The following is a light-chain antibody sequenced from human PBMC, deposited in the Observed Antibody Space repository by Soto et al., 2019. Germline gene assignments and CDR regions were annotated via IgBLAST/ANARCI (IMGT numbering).Light chain of an antibody. Sequence: DIQMTQSPSSLSASVGDRVTITCRASQSISSYLNWYQQKPGKAPKLLIYAASSLQSGVPSRFSGSGSGTDFTLTISSLQPEDSATYYCLQDINYPWTFGQGTKV. CDR3: LQDINYPWT. J-gene: IGKJ1*01. V-gene: IGKV1-39*01. CDR2: AAS. CDR1: QSISSY.